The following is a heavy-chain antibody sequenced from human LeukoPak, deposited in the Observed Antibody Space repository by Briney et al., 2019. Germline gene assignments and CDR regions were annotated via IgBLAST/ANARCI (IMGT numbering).Heavy chain of an antibody. CDR3: ARVIHYYGSGSYQD. J-gene: IGHJ4*02. D-gene: IGHD3-10*01. V-gene: IGHV3-66*01. CDR2: IYSGGST. CDR1: GFTFDDYA. Sequence: GGSLRLSCAASGFTFDDYAMHWVRQAPGKGLEWVSVIYSGGSTYYADSVKGRFTISRDNSKNTLYLQMNSLRAEDTAVYYCARVIHYYGSGSYQDWGQGTLVTVSS.